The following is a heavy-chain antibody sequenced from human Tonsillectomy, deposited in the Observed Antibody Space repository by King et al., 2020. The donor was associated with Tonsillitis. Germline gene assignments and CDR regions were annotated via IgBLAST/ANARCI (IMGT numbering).Heavy chain of an antibody. CDR1: GFTFSNYW. CDR3: ARGEGSSGWGEGFDY. CDR2: IKEDGREK. V-gene: IGHV3-7*03. D-gene: IGHD6-19*01. Sequence: VQLVESGGGLVQPGGSLRLSCAASGFTFSNYWMNWVRQAPGKGLEWVAKIKEDGREKYYVDSVKGRFTISRDSAKNSLYLQMNSLRPEDTAVYYCARGEGSSGWGEGFDYWGQGTLVTVSS. J-gene: IGHJ4*02.